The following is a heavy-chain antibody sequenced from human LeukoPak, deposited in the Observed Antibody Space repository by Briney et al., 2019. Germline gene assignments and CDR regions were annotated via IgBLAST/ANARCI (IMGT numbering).Heavy chain of an antibody. J-gene: IGHJ6*02. CDR2: IIPIFGTA. D-gene: IGHD3-3*01. CDR3: ARVAHYDFWSGYRYYYGMDV. CDR1: GGTFSSYA. V-gene: IGHV1-69*13. Sequence: ASVKVSCKASGGTFSSYAISWVRQAPGQGLEWMGGIIPIFGTANYAQKFQGRVTITADESTSTAYMELSSLRSEDTAVYYCARVAHYDFWSGYRYYYGMDVWGQGTTVTVSS.